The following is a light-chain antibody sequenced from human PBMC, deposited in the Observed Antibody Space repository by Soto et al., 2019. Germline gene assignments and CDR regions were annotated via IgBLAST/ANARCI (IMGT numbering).Light chain of an antibody. CDR3: SSYTNKDTLL. V-gene: IGLV2-14*03. Sequence: QSVLTQPASVSGSPGQSITISCNGTSSDVGGYDHVSWYQQHPGKAPKLIIYDVTVRPSGISRRFSGSKSDNTASLAVSGLQPEDEADYYCSSYTNKDTLLFGGGTKVTVL. CDR2: DVT. CDR1: SSDVGGYDH. J-gene: IGLJ3*02.